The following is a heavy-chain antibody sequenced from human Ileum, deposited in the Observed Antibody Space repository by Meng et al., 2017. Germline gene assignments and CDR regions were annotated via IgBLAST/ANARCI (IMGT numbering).Heavy chain of an antibody. Sequence: QVQLQESGPGLVKPSQTLSLTCTVSGGSISSGGYYWSWFRQHPGKGLEWIGYIYDSGSTYYNPSLKSRIAILGDTSKNQFSLNLSSVTAADTAVYYCARGGTAYFDYWGQGTLVTVSS. J-gene: IGHJ4*02. D-gene: IGHD1-1*01. V-gene: IGHV4-31*03. CDR2: IYDSGST. CDR3: ARGGTAYFDY. CDR1: GGSISSGGYY.